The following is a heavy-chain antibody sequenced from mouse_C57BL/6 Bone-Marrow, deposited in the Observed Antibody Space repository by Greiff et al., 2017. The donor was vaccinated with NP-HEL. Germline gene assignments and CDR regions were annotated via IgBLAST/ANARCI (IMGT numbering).Heavy chain of an antibody. D-gene: IGHD2-4*01. V-gene: IGHV5-12*01. CDR3: ARGGIYYDYDGPWFAY. CDR2: ISNGGGST. Sequence: EVQRVESGGGLVQPGGSLKLSCAASGFTFSDYYMYWVRQTPEKRLEWVAYISNGGGSTYYPDTVKGRFTISRDNAKNTLYLQMSRLKSEDTAMYYCARGGIYYDYDGPWFAYWGQGTLVTVSA. J-gene: IGHJ3*01. CDR1: GFTFSDYY.